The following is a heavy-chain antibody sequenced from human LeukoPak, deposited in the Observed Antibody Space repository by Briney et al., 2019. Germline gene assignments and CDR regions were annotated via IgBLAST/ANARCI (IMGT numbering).Heavy chain of an antibody. J-gene: IGHJ4*02. V-gene: IGHV3-23*01. CDR1: GFTFSSYA. CDR2: ISGGGGRT. CDR3: AADSEIDITASFDF. Sequence: SGASLRLFCAASGFTFSSYAMSWARQAPGKGLEWVSVISGGGGRTYYADSVKGRFTLSRDNSKNTLYLQMNSLIAEDTAVYYCAADSEIDITASFDFWGQGTLVTVSS. D-gene: IGHD3-10*01.